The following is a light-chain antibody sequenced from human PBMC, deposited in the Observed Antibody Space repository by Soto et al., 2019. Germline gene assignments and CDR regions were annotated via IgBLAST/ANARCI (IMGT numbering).Light chain of an antibody. CDR1: QSVSASY. CDR3: QQYGSPPLT. J-gene: IGKJ4*01. V-gene: IGKV3-20*01. Sequence: EVVLTQSPGTLSLSPGERATLSCRASQSVSASYLGWYHQKPGQAPRLLIYGASIRATGIPDRFSGSGSGTDFTLTISRLEPEDFAVYYCQQYGSPPLTFGGGTKVEIK. CDR2: GAS.